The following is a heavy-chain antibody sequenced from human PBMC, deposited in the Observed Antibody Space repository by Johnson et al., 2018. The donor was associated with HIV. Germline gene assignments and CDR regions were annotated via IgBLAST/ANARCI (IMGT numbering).Heavy chain of an antibody. V-gene: IGHV3-66*02. CDR2: ISSGGSK. J-gene: IGHJ3*02. CDR3: ARGVDGAFDI. Sequence: VQLVESGGGLVQPGGSLRLSCAVSGFTVSSNYMSWVRQAPGKGLEWVSVISSGGSKYYADSVKGRFTISRDNSKNTLYLQMNSLRAEDTAVYYCARGVDGAFDIWGQGTMVTVSS. CDR1: GFTVSSNY. D-gene: IGHD3-10*01.